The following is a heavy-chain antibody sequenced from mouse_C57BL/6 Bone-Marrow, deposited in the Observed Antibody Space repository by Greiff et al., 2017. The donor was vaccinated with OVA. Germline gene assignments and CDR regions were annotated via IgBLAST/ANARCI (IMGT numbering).Heavy chain of an antibody. CDR3: ARRRYWYFDV. CDR2: IYPRSGNT. J-gene: IGHJ1*03. V-gene: IGHV1-81*01. CDR1: GYTFTSYG. Sequence: QVHVKQSGAELARPGASVKLSCKASGYTFTSYGISWVKQRTGQGLEWIGEIYPRSGNTYYNEKFKGKATLTADKSSSTAYMELRSLTSEDSAVYFCARRRYWYFDVWGTGTTVTVSS.